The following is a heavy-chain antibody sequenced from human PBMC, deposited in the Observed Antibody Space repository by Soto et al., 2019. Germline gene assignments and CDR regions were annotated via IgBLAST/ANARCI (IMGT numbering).Heavy chain of an antibody. J-gene: IGHJ5*02. V-gene: IGHV4-39*01. Sequence: SETLSLTCTVSGGSVDSNRYYWAWIRQPPGKGLEWIGCIYYSGSTYYNPSLKSRVTISVDTSKNQFSLKLSSVTAADTAVYYCARHCVGSGSYYILYNWFDPWGQGTLVTVSS. D-gene: IGHD3-10*01. CDR1: GGSVDSNRYY. CDR2: IYYSGST. CDR3: ARHCVGSGSYYILYNWFDP.